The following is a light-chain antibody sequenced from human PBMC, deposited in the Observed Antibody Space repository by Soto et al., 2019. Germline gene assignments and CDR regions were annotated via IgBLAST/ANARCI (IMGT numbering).Light chain of an antibody. CDR1: KSVSSSY. CDR2: GAS. Sequence: EIVFTQSPGTLALSPGERATLSCRASKSVSSSYLAWYQQKPGQAPRPLIYGASSRATGIPDRFSGSGSGTDFTLTISSLEPEDFAVYYCQQYGSSPRTFGQGTNVDI. CDR3: QQYGSSPRT. V-gene: IGKV3-20*01. J-gene: IGKJ1*01.